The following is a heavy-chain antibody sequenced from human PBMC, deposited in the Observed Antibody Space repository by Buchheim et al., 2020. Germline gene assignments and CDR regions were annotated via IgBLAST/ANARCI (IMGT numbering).Heavy chain of an antibody. J-gene: IGHJ4*02. Sequence: QVQLQESGPGLVKPSETLSLTCTVSGGSISSYYWSWIRQPPGKGLEWIGYIYYSGSTNYNPSLKSRVTISVDTSKNQFSLKLSSVTAADTAVYYCARAKGDFWSEGYFDYWGQGTL. CDR3: ARAKGDFWSEGYFDY. CDR1: GGSISSYY. D-gene: IGHD3-3*01. V-gene: IGHV4-59*01. CDR2: IYYSGST.